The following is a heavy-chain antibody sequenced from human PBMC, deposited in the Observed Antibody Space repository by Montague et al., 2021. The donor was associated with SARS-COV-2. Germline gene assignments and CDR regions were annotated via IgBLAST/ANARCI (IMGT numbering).Heavy chain of an antibody. CDR1: GGSISSGGYY. CDR3: AREDYYGSGSDHFSGWFDP. J-gene: IGHJ5*02. V-gene: IGHV4-31*03. D-gene: IGHD3-10*01. Sequence: SLSLICTVSGGSISSGGYYWSWIRQHPGKGLEWIGYIYYSGSTYYNPSLKSRVTISVDTSKNQFSLKLSSVTAADTAVYYCAREDYYGSGSDHFSGWFDPWGQGTLVTVSS. CDR2: IYYSGST.